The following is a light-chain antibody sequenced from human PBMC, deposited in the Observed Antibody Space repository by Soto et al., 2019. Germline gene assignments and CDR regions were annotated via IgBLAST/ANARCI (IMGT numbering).Light chain of an antibody. Sequence: DIQMTQSPSSLSASVGDRVTITCRASQGISNYLAWYQQKPGKVPKVLIYVASTLQSGVPSRFSGSGSGTDFTITISSLQPEDVATYYCQKYNSAAFTFGPGTTVDIK. J-gene: IGKJ3*01. V-gene: IGKV1-27*01. CDR3: QKYNSAAFT. CDR2: VAS. CDR1: QGISNY.